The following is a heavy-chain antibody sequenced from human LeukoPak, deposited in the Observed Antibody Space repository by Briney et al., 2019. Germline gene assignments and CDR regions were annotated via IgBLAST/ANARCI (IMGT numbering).Heavy chain of an antibody. CDR3: ARDAPLGDIVVVPAAIEDY. D-gene: IGHD2-2*02. Sequence: SETLSLTCTVSGGSISSSDYYWGWIRQPPGQGLEWIGSIDYSGSTYSNPSLKSRVTVSVDTSKNQFSLKLSSVTAADTAVYYCARDAPLGDIVVVPAAIEDYWGQGTLVTVSS. V-gene: IGHV4-39*07. CDR2: IDYSGST. J-gene: IGHJ4*02. CDR1: GGSISSSDYY.